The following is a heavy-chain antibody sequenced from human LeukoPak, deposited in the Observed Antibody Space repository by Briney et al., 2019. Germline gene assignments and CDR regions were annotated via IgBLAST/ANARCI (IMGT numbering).Heavy chain of an antibody. D-gene: IGHD3-22*01. J-gene: IGHJ4*02. CDR2: ISAYNGNT. CDR1: GYTFTSYG. Sequence: ASVKVSCTASGYTFTSYGISWVRQAPGQGLEWMGWISAYNGNTTYAQRLQGRVTMTTDTSTSTAYMELRSLRSDDTAVYYCARDKKGYYYDSSGYPDDYWGQGTLVTVSS. CDR3: ARDKKGYYYDSSGYPDDY. V-gene: IGHV1-18*01.